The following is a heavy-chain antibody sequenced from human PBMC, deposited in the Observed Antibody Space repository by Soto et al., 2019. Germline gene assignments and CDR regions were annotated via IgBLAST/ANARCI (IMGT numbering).Heavy chain of an antibody. CDR2: IYHLGIT. CDR3: ARDSRGLQCELHD. D-gene: IGHD1-26*01. J-gene: IGHJ4*02. V-gene: IGHV4-4*02. Sequence: QVQLQESGPGLVKPSGTLSLTCAVSGGSITISNWWSWVRQSPGKGLEWIGEIYHLGITNYNPSLKSRVTISVDKSKNQISLNLTSVTAADTAVYYCARDSRGLQCELHDWGQGTQVTVSS. CDR1: GGSITISNW.